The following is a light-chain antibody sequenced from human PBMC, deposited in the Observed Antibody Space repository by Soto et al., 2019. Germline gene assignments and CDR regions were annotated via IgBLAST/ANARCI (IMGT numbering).Light chain of an antibody. V-gene: IGKV1-5*03. J-gene: IGKJ1*01. CDR1: QSISPY. Sequence: IQMTQYPSSLSASVGDRVTITCRASQSISPYLNWYQQKPGKAPKLLIYKASSLESGVPSRFSGSGSGTEFTLTISSLQPDDFATYYCQQYNSYSPEFGQGTKVDI. CDR2: KAS. CDR3: QQYNSYSPE.